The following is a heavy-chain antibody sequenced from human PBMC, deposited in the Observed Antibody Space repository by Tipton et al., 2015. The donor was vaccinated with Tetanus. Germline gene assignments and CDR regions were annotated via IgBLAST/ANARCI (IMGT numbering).Heavy chain of an antibody. CDR1: GFTISGYW. D-gene: IGHD2-15*01. V-gene: IGHV3-74*01. J-gene: IGHJ6*02. Sequence: SLRLSCAASGFTISGYWMHWVRQAPGKGLVWVSRIRSDGSTTYYADSVKGRFTISRDNAKNTLYLQMNSLRAEDTAVYYCARVGYCSSGICYSPDYYYGMDVWGQGATVTVSS. CDR3: ARVGYCSSGICYSPDYYYGMDV. CDR2: IRSDGSTT.